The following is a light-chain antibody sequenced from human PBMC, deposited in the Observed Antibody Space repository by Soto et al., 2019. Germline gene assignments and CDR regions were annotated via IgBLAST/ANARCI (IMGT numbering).Light chain of an antibody. J-gene: IGKJ4*01. V-gene: IGKV2-28*01. CDR2: LAS. Sequence: EIVMTQSPLTLPVTPGEPASISCRSSQSLLHSNGYNYLAWFLQKAGQSPQLLIYLASSRASGVPDRFSGSGSGTDFTLKISRVEAEDVGVYYCMQVLQTPFTFGGGTKVDIK. CDR3: MQVLQTPFT. CDR1: QSLLHSNGYNY.